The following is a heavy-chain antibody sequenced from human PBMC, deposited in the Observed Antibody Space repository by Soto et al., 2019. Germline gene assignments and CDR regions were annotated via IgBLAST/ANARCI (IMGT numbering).Heavy chain of an antibody. Sequence: QVQLRESGPGLVKPSQTLSLTCTVSAGSISSGGYYWTWIRQHPGKGLEWIGYIYYSGSTYYNPSLKSRVTVSVDTSKNQFSLKLSSVTAADTAVYYCARDQWHDSSGYYYAFDIWGQGTMVTVSS. J-gene: IGHJ3*02. D-gene: IGHD3-22*01. CDR1: AGSISSGGYY. CDR2: IYYSGST. V-gene: IGHV4-31*03. CDR3: ARDQWHDSSGYYYAFDI.